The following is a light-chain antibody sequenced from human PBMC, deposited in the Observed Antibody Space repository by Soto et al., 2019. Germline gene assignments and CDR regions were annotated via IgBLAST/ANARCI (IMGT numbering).Light chain of an antibody. Sequence: EVVLTQSPATQSPSTGQKVTLFCXXXQSISGNYLAWYQHKPGQAPRLLISGTYTRATGIPDRFSGRGSGTDFSLTISRLDPGDLAVYYCQHYGDSLSITSGQGTSLELK. CDR3: QHYGDSLSIT. CDR1: QSISGNY. CDR2: GTY. V-gene: IGKV3-20*01. J-gene: IGKJ5*01.